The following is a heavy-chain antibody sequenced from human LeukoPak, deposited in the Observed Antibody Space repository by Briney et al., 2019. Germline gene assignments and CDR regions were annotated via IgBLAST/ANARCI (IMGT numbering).Heavy chain of an antibody. J-gene: IGHJ4*02. V-gene: IGHV3-53*01. CDR1: GFTFSTYA. Sequence: GGSLRLSCAASGFTFSTYAMSWVRQAPGKGLEWVSVLYSGGNTYYADSVKGRFTISRDNSKNTLYLQMNSLRTEDTAVYYCARDRSDGFDYWGQGTLVTVSS. CDR2: LYSGGNT. CDR3: ARDRSDGFDY.